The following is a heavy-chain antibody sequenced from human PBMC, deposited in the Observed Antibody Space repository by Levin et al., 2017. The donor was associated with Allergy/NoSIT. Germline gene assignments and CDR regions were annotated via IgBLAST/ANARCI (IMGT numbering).Heavy chain of an antibody. CDR3: ARARYYDNSDCYYLDY. CDR1: GFTFDTYT. Sequence: GGSLRLSCAASGFTFDTYTMSWVRQAPGKGLEWVSSISSRSDYIFYADSLKGRFTISRDNAKNSLYLQMNSLRAEDTAVYYCARARYYDNSDCYYLDYWGQGTLVTVSS. J-gene: IGHJ4*02. CDR2: ISSRSDYI. V-gene: IGHV3-21*01. D-gene: IGHD3-22*01.